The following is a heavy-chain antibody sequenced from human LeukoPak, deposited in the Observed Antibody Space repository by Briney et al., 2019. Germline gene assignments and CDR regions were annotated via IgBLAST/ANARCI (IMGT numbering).Heavy chain of an antibody. CDR2: INPSGGST. CDR3: ARDGGSSGWYDGFGGDRVRWFDP. D-gene: IGHD6-19*01. CDR1: GYTFTGYY. J-gene: IGHJ5*02. V-gene: IGHV1-46*01. Sequence: ASVKVSCKASGYTFTGYYMHWVRQAPGQGLEWMGIINPSGGSTSYAQKFQGRVTMTRDMSTSTVYMELSSLRSEDTAVYYCARDGGSSGWYDGFGGDRVRWFDPWGQGTLVTVSS.